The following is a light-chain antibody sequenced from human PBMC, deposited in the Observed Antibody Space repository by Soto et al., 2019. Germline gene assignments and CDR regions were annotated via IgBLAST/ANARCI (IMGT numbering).Light chain of an antibody. CDR3: QQYNTGPPRYT. Sequence: EIVMTQSPATLSVSPGGRATLSCRASQSVKSYLAWYQLRPGQPPRLLIYGASTRATGIPARFSGSGSGTEFSLTISSLQSEDFAVDFCQQYNTGPPRYTFGQGTTLEI. J-gene: IGKJ2*01. CDR2: GAS. CDR1: QSVKSY. V-gene: IGKV3-15*01.